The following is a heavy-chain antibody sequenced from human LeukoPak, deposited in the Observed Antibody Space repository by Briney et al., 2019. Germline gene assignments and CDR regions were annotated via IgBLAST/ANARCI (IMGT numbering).Heavy chain of an antibody. V-gene: IGHV6-1*01. D-gene: IGHD4-17*01. CDR2: TYYRSTWYN. Sequence: SQTLSLTCAISGDSVSSNSVTWNWIRQSPSRGLEWLGRTYYRSTWYNDYAVSVRGRITVNPDTSKNQFSLHLNSVTAADTAVYYCARRTTVRDFDYWGQGTLVTVSS. CDR3: ARRTTVRDFDY. CDR1: GDSVSSNSVT. J-gene: IGHJ4*02.